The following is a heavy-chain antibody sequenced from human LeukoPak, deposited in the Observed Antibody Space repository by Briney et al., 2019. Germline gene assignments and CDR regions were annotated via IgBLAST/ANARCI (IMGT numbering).Heavy chain of an antibody. CDR3: ARQYCSSTSCSFDY. CDR1: GGSISSYY. CDR2: IYYSGST. D-gene: IGHD2-2*01. J-gene: IGHJ4*02. V-gene: IGHV4-59*01. Sequence: PSETLSPTCTVSGGSISSYYWSWIRQPPGKGLEWIGYIYYSGSTNYNPSLKSRVTISVDTSKNQFSLKLSSVTAADTAVYYCARQYCSSTSCSFDYWGQGTLVTVSS.